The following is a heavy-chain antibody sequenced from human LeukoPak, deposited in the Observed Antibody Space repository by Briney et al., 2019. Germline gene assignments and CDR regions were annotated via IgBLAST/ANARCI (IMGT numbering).Heavy chain of an antibody. CDR2: INHNSGGT. V-gene: IGHV1-2*02. CDR1: GYTFTGYY. Sequence: ASVKVSCKASGYTFTGYYMHWVRQAPGQGLEWMGWINHNSGGTNYAQKFQGRVTMTRDTSTSTAYMELSRLRSDDTAVYYCARDSAFGDYYPRYYFDHWGQGTLVTASS. D-gene: IGHD3-22*01. J-gene: IGHJ4*02. CDR3: ARDSAFGDYYPRYYFDH.